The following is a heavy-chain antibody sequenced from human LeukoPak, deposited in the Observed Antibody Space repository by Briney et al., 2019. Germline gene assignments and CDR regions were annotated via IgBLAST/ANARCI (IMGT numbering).Heavy chain of an antibody. D-gene: IGHD6-19*01. V-gene: IGHV4-61*09. CDR1: GGSISSGSYY. J-gene: IGHJ5*02. CDR3: ARARSSGWSQNWFDP. CDR2: IYTSGST. Sequence: PSQTLSLTCTVSGGSISSGSYYWSWIRQPAGKGLEWIGHIYTSGSTSSNPSLRSRVTISVEPSKNQFSLKLSSVTAADTAVYYCARARSSGWSQNWFDPWGQGTLVTVSS.